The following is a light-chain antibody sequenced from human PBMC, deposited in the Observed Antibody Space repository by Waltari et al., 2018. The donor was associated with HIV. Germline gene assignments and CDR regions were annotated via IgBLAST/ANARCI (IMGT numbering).Light chain of an antibody. V-gene: IGLV7-43*01. CDR2: STS. CDR1: TGAVTSGYY. J-gene: IGLJ3*02. Sequence: QTVVTQEPSLTVSPGGTVTLTCASGTGAVTSGYYPNWFQQKPGQAPRALIYSTSNNIDWTPARCSVYRLGGKAALTLSGVQPEDEAEYYCLLYYGGAWVFGGGTKLTVL. CDR3: LLYYGGAWV.